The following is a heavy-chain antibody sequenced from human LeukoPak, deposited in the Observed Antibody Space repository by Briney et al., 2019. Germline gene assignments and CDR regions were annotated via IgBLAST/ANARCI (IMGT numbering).Heavy chain of an antibody. V-gene: IGHV1-69*10. CDR1: GVTFSDYA. CDR2: FIPILDTA. CDR3: AGIPVFGVVLHQEPV. J-gene: IGHJ6*03. Sequence: SVKASCKASGVTFSDYALNWVRQAPGQGLEWMGVFIPILDTANSTQKFQGRLTITADNSTNTVYMELSSLRFDDTAVYFCAGIPVFGVVLHQEPVWGKGTTVTVSS. D-gene: IGHD3-3*01.